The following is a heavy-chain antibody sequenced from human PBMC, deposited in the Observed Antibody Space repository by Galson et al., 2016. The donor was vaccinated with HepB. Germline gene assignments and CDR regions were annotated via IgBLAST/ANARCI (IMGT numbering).Heavy chain of an antibody. D-gene: IGHD3-16*02. CDR1: GLTFSNYA. V-gene: IGHV3-30-3*01. Sequence: LRLSCAASGLTFSNYAMNWVRQAPGKGLEWVAVISFDGSNNFYADSVKGRFTISRDNSKNTLYLQMNSLRAEDTAVYYCARDDDYVWGTYRYPRTVPKYYCGYWGQGTRVTVSS. CDR3: ARDDDYVWGTYRYPRTVPKYYCGY. J-gene: IGHJ4*02. CDR2: ISFDGSNN.